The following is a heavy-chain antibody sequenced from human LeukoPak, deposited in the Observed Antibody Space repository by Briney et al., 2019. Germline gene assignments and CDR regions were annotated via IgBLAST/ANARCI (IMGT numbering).Heavy chain of an antibody. V-gene: IGHV3-21*01. CDR1: GFTFSSYA. Sequence: GGSLRLSCAASGFTFSSYAMSWVRQAPGKGLEWVSSISSSSSYIYYADSVKGRFTISRDNAKNSLYLQMNSLRAEDTAVYYCARDAKTWSATRDYYYYYGMDVWGQGTTVTVSS. D-gene: IGHD1-26*01. CDR2: ISSSSSYI. J-gene: IGHJ6*02. CDR3: ARDAKTWSATRDYYYYYGMDV.